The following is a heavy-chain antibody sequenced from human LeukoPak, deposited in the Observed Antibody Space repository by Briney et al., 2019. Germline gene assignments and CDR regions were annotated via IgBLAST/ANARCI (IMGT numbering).Heavy chain of an antibody. CDR2: INHSGST. J-gene: IGHJ4*02. V-gene: IGHV4-34*01. CDR1: GGSFSGYY. Sequence: SETLSLTCAVYGGSFSGYYWSWIRQPPGKGLEWIGEINHSGSTNYNPSLKSRVTISVDTSKNQFSLKLSSVTAADTAVYYCARRRRFGSSSNYYFDYWGQGTLVTVSS. D-gene: IGHD3-10*01. CDR3: ARRRRFGSSSNYYFDY.